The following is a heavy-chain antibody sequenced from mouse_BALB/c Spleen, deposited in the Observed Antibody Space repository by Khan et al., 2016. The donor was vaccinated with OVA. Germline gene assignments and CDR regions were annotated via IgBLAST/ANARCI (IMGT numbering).Heavy chain of an antibody. Sequence: EVQLVESGPGLVKPSQSLSLTCTVTGYSITTDYAWNWIRQFPGNKLEWMGYISYSGNTKYNPSLKSRISITRDTSKNQFFRQLKSVTTEDTARYYCARVYGGDFDYWGQGTTLTVSS. CDR1: GYSITTDYA. J-gene: IGHJ2*01. V-gene: IGHV3-2*02. CDR2: ISYSGNT. CDR3: ARVYGGDFDY. D-gene: IGHD1-1*01.